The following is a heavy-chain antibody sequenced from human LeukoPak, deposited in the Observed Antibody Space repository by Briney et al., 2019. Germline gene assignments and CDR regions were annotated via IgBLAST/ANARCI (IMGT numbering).Heavy chain of an antibody. V-gene: IGHV4-30-2*01. Sequence: SETLSLTCAVSGGSISSGGYSWSWIRQPPGKGLEWIGYIYHSGSTYYNPSLKSRVTISVDRSKNQFSLKLSSVTAADTAVYYCARVGSSSGVYFDYWGQGTLVTVSS. CDR1: GGSISSGGYS. CDR3: ARVGSSSGVYFDY. D-gene: IGHD6-6*01. J-gene: IGHJ4*02. CDR2: IYHSGST.